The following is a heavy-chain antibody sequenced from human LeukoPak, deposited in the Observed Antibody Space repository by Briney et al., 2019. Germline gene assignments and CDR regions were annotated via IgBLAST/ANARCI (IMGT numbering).Heavy chain of an antibody. D-gene: IGHD5-12*01. J-gene: IGHJ4*02. CDR1: GGSFSGYY. CDR2: INHSGST. Sequence: RASETLSLTCAVYGGSFSGYYWSWTRQPPGKGLEWIGEINHSGSTNYNPSLKSRVTISVDTSKNQFSLKLSSVTAADTAVYYCARPSGYAMNYFDYWGQGTLVTVSS. CDR3: ARPSGYAMNYFDY. V-gene: IGHV4-34*01.